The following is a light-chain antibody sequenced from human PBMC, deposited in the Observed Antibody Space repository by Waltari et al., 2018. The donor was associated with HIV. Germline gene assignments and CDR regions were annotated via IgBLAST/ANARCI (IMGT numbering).Light chain of an antibody. CDR2: DNT. CDR3: QSFDSSLSGYV. CDR1: SSNIGAGFD. Sequence: QSVLTQPPSVSGAPGQRVTISCSGSSSNIGAGFDVHWYQQLPGTAPKLLLYDNTKRPSGVPDRCSGSRSGSSASLAITGLQAEDEADYYCQSFDSSLSGYVFGTGTKVTVL. V-gene: IGLV1-40*01. J-gene: IGLJ1*01.